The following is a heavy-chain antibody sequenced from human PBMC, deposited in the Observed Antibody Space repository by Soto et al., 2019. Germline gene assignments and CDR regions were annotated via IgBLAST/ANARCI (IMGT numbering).Heavy chain of an antibody. CDR1: GYPVTAYY. D-gene: IGHD3-3*01. Sequence: QLHLVQSGAVVKKPGASVTVSCSASGYPVTAYYMHWVRQAPGRGLEWMGGINPATGAAKYTQTIQGRVTMTKDTSTSKVFMEPRGPTSEDPAGFYWARGGGVGVAGSAAFDMWGQGTVVTVSS. J-gene: IGHJ3*02. V-gene: IGHV1-2*02. CDR2: INPATGAA. CDR3: ARGGGVGVAGSAAFDM.